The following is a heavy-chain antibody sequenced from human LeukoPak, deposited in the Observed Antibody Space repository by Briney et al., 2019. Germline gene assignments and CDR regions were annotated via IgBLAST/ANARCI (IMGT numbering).Heavy chain of an antibody. J-gene: IGHJ3*02. V-gene: IGHV3-15*01. Sequence: KPGGSLRLSCTASGFTFSDAWMNWVRQAPGKGLEWVGRIRSKTDGGTTDYAAPVNGRFTVSRDDSKNTLYLQMNSLINEDTAVYYCTTRISPIWGQGTVVTVSS. D-gene: IGHD3-10*01. CDR2: IRSKTDGGTT. CDR3: TTRISPI. CDR1: GFTFSDAW.